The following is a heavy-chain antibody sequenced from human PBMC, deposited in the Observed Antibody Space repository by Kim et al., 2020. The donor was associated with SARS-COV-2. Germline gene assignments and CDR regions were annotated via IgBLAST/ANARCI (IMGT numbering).Heavy chain of an antibody. CDR2: IKQDGSEK. Sequence: GGSLRLSCAASGFTFSSYWMSWVRQAPGKGLEWVANIKQDGSEKYYVDSVKGRFTISRDNAKNSLYLQMNSLRAEDTAVYYCARGTIFGVVIIGHGAFDIWGQGTMVTVSS. V-gene: IGHV3-7*01. CDR3: ARGTIFGVVIIGHGAFDI. CDR1: GFTFSSYW. J-gene: IGHJ3*02. D-gene: IGHD3-3*01.